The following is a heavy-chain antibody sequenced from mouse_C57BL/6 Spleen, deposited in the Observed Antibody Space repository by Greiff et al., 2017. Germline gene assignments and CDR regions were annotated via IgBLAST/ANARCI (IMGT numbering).Heavy chain of an antibody. CDR2: IYTIDGST. D-gene: IGHD2-1*01. CDR3: ASSTIYYGGYFDV. V-gene: IGHV1-78*01. CDR1: GYTFTDHT. Sequence: VQLVESDAELVKPGASVKISCKVSGYTFTDHTIHWMKQRPEQGLEWIGYIYTIDGSTTYNEKFKGKATLTAYKSSSTAYMQLNSLTSEDSAVFYCASSTIYYGGYFDVWGTGTTVTVSS. J-gene: IGHJ1*03.